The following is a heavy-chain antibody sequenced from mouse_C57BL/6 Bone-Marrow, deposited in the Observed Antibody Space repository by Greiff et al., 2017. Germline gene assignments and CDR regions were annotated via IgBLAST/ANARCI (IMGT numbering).Heavy chain of an antibody. J-gene: IGHJ2*01. CDR3: ARPYYYGSSSYYFDY. V-gene: IGHV5-6*01. CDR2: ISSGGSYT. Sequence: EVQRVESGGDLVKPGGSLKLSCAASGFTFSSYGMSWVRQTPDKRLEWVATISSGGSYTYYPDSVKGRFTLSRDNAKNTLYLQMSSLKSEDTAMYYCARPYYYGSSSYYFDYWGQGTTLTVSS. D-gene: IGHD1-1*01. CDR1: GFTFSSYG.